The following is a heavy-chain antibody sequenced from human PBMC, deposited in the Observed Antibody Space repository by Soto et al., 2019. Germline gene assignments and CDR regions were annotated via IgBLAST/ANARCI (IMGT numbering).Heavy chain of an antibody. CDR1: GYAFTTYG. Sequence: QVHLVQSGAEVKKPGASVKVSCKGSGYAFTTYGITWVRQAPGQGLEWMGWISAPNGNTNYAQKLQGRVTVTRGTSTSTAYMELRSLRSVDTAVYYCARGGYGDYWGQGALVTVSS. CDR3: ARGGYGDY. V-gene: IGHV1-18*01. J-gene: IGHJ4*02. D-gene: IGHD1-1*01. CDR2: ISAPNGNT.